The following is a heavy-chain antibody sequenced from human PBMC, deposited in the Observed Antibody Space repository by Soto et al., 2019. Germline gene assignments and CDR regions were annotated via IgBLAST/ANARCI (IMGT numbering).Heavy chain of an antibody. CDR3: ASWDYDFWSGYYQGAFDI. J-gene: IGHJ3*02. V-gene: IGHV4-34*01. D-gene: IGHD3-3*01. CDR2: INHSGST. Sequence: PWETLSLTCAVYGGSFSGYYWSWIRQPPGKGLEWIGEINHSGSTNYNPSLKSRVTISVDTSKNQFSLKLSSVTAADTAVYYCASWDYDFWSGYYQGAFDIWGQGTMVTVSS. CDR1: GGSFSGYY.